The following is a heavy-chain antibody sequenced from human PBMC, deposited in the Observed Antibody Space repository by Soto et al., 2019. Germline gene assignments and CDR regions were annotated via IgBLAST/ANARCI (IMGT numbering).Heavy chain of an antibody. CDR2: ISGSGGST. CDR1: GFTFSSYA. D-gene: IGHD1-7*01. Sequence: PGGSLRLSCAASGFTFSSYAMSWVRQAPGKGLEWVSAISGSGGSTYYADYVKGRFTISRDNSKNTLYLQMNSLRAEDTAVYYCAKDLRGQTLKTNMDVWGQGTTVTVSS. CDR3: AKDLRGQTLKTNMDV. J-gene: IGHJ6*02. V-gene: IGHV3-23*01.